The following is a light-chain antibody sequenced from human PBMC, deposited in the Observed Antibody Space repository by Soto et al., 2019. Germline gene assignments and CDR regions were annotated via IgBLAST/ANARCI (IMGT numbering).Light chain of an antibody. CDR1: QGISSY. V-gene: IGKV1-8*01. J-gene: IGKJ1*01. Sequence: AIRMTQSPSSLSASTGDRVTITCRASQGISSYLAWYQQKPGKAPKLLIYAASTLQSGVPSRFSGSGPGTDFTLTISCLQSEDFATYYCQQYYRSRTFGQGTKVEIK. CDR3: QQYYRSRT. CDR2: AAS.